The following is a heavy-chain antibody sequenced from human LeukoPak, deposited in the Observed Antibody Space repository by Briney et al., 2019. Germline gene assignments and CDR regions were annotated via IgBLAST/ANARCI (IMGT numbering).Heavy chain of an antibody. CDR1: GDPITSANW. CDR3: VRGDDYIFDY. J-gene: IGHJ4*02. V-gene: IGHV4-4*02. D-gene: IGHD4-11*01. CDR2: ISHSGAT. Sequence: SETLSLTCAVSGDPITSANWWSWVLQSPGKGLEWIGEISHSGATNHNPSLKSRVTMSLDKSKNQLSLRVNSVTAADAAVYYCVRGDDYIFDYWGQGTLVTVSS.